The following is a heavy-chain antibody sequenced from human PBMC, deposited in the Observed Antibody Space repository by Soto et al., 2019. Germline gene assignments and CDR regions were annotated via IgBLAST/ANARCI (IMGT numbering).Heavy chain of an antibody. J-gene: IGHJ6*02. V-gene: IGHV3-33*01. Sequence: PGGSLRLSCAASGFTFSSYGMHWVRQAPGKGLEWVAVIWYDGSNKYYADSVKGRFTISRDNSKNTLYLQMNSLRAEDTAVYYCARDTVTQYYYYYGMDVWGQGTTVTVSS. CDR1: GFTFSSYG. CDR2: IWYDGSNK. D-gene: IGHD4-4*01. CDR3: ARDTVTQYYYYYGMDV.